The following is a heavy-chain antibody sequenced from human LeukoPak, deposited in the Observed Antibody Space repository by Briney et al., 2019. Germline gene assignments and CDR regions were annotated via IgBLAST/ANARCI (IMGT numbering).Heavy chain of an antibody. Sequence: TSETLSLTCTVSGGSISSGSYYWSWIRQPAGKGLEWIGRIYTSGSTNSNPSLKSRVTISVDTSKNQFSLKLSSVTAADTAVYYCARQPRDYYDSSGYYEYWGQGTLVTVSS. CDR1: GGSISSGSYY. J-gene: IGHJ4*02. CDR2: IYTSGST. V-gene: IGHV4-61*02. D-gene: IGHD3-22*01. CDR3: ARQPRDYYDSSGYYEY.